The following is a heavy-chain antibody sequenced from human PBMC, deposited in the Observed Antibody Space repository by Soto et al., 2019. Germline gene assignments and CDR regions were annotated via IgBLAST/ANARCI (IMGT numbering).Heavy chain of an antibody. CDR3: AHRSYYYDSSSYGGHNWFDP. CDR1: GFSLSTSGVG. Sequence: QITLKESGPTLVKPTQTLTLTCTFSGFSLSTSGVGVGWIRQPPGKALEWLALIYWDDKRYSPSLKNRLTITKDTSKNQVVLTMTNMDPVDTATYFCAHRSYYYDSSSYGGHNWFDPWGQGTLVTVSS. J-gene: IGHJ5*02. V-gene: IGHV2-5*01. D-gene: IGHD3-22*01. CDR2: IYWDDK.